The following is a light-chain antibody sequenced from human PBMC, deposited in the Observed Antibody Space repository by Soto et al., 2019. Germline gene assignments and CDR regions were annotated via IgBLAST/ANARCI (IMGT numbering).Light chain of an antibody. CDR1: SSNIGAGYD. V-gene: IGLV1-40*01. J-gene: IGLJ1*01. CDR3: HSYDSMRSGSEV. CDR2: GNG. Sequence: QSVLTQPPSVSGAPGQRVTISCTGSSSNIGAGYDVHWYQQLPGTAPKLLIYGNGNRPSGVPDRFSGSKSGTSASLAITGLQAEDEANYYCHSYDSMRSGSEVFGTGTKVTVL.